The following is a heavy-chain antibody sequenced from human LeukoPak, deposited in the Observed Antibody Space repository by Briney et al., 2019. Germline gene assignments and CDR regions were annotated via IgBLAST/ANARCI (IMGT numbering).Heavy chain of an antibody. CDR3: ARVKGIYYDSYYFDY. V-gene: IGHV4-59*01. CDR2: IYYSGST. D-gene: IGHD3-10*01. Sequence: SETLSLTCTVSGGSISSYYWSWIRQPPGKGLEWIGYIYYSGSTNYNPSLKSRVTISVDTSKNQFSLKLSSVTAADTAVYYCARVKGIYYDSYYFDYWGQGTLVTVSS. J-gene: IGHJ4*02. CDR1: GGSISSYY.